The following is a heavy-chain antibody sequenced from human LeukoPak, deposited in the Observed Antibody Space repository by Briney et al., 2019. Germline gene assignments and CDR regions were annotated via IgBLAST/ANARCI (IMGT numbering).Heavy chain of an antibody. CDR1: GYTFTSYY. CDR2: INPSGGST. V-gene: IGHV1-46*01. CDR3: ATGLHGSGTADPYYYYYMDV. D-gene: IGHD3-10*01. Sequence: ASVKASCKASGYTFTSYYMHWVRQAPGQGLEWMGIINPSGGSTSYAQKLQGRVTMTTDTSTSTAYMELRSLRSDDTAVYYCATGLHGSGTADPYYYYYMDVWGKGTTVTISS. J-gene: IGHJ6*03.